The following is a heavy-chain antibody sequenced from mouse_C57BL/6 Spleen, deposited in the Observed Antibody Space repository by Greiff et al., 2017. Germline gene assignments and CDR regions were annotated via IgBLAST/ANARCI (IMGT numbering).Heavy chain of an antibody. Sequence: QVQLQQPGAELVKPGASVKMSCKASGYTFTSYWITWVKQRPGQGLEWIGDIYPGSGSTNYNEKFKSKATLTVDTSSSTAYMQLSSLTSEDSAVYYCARSIYYGNLFDYWGQGTTLTVSS. CDR1: GYTFTSYW. D-gene: IGHD2-1*01. V-gene: IGHV1-55*01. CDR3: ARSIYYGNLFDY. CDR2: IYPGSGST. J-gene: IGHJ2*01.